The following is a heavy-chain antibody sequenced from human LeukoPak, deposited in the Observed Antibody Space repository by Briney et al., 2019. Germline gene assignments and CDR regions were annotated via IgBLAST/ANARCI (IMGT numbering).Heavy chain of an antibody. J-gene: IGHJ4*02. CDR1: GCSISSYY. Sequence: SETLSLTCTVSGCSISSYYWSWIRQPPGKGLEWIGYIYYSGSINYYPYLKTRVNISVDTSKNQFSLKLSSVTAADTAVYYCARGSVGAAAGSFDYWGQGTLV. CDR3: ARGSVGAAAGSFDY. D-gene: IGHD6-13*01. V-gene: IGHV4-59*01. CDR2: IYYSGSI.